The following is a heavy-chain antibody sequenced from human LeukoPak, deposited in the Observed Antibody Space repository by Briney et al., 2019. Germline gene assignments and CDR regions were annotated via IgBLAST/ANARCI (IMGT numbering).Heavy chain of an antibody. D-gene: IGHD3-10*01. Sequence: ASVKVSCKASGYTFTGNYMHWVRQAPGQGLEWMGWLNSNTGGTNYAQKFQGRVTMTRDTSISTVYMELSSLRPDDTAVYYCARDFLGVSVWFGESSSLDFWGQGTLVTVSS. V-gene: IGHV1-2*02. CDR1: GYTFTGNY. CDR3: ARDFLGVSVWFGESSSLDF. CDR2: LNSNTGGT. J-gene: IGHJ4*02.